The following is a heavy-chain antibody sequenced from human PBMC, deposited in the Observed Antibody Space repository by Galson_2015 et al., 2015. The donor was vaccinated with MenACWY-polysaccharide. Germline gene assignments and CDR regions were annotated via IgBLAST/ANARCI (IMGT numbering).Heavy chain of an antibody. Sequence: SLRLSCAASGFTFSSYRMNWVRQAPGKGLEWVSSITTTSTYIYYADSVKGRFTISRDNAKNSLYLQMNSLRADDTAVYYCARRQDYGVDVWGQGTTVTVSS. CDR3: ARRQDYGVDV. V-gene: IGHV3-21*01. CDR2: ITTTSTYI. CDR1: GFTFSSYR. J-gene: IGHJ6*02.